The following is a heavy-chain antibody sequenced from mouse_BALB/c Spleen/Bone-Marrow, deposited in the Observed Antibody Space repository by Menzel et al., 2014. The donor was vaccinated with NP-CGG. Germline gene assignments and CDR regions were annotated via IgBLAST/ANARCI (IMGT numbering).Heavy chain of an antibody. D-gene: IGHD2-4*01. CDR2: ISGGGSYT. J-gene: IGHJ3*01. Sequence: EAQGVESGGGLVKPGGSLKLSCAASGFTFSNYGMSWVRQTPEKRLEWVATISGGGSYTFYSDSVKGRFTISRDNAKNNLYLQLSSLRSEDTALYYCARHAYYDQTEVSFVYWGQGTLVTVSA. CDR3: ARHAYYDQTEVSFVY. CDR1: GFTFSNYG. V-gene: IGHV5-9-2*01.